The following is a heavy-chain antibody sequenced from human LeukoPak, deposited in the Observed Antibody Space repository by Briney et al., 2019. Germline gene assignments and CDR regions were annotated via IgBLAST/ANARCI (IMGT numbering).Heavy chain of an antibody. D-gene: IGHD1-1*01. CDR3: ARGWNPAGLDY. CDR1: GGSISSYY. V-gene: IGHV4-59*01. Sequence: SETLSLTCTVSGGSISSYYWSWIRQPPGKGLEWIGYIYYSGSTNYNPSLKSRVTISVDTSKNQFSLKLSSVTAADTAVYYCARGWNPAGLDYWGQGTLVTVSS. CDR2: IYYSGST. J-gene: IGHJ4*02.